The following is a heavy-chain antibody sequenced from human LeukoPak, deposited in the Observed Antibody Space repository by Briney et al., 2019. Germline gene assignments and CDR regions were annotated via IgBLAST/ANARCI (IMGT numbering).Heavy chain of an antibody. V-gene: IGHV4-30-2*01. CDR1: GGSISSGGYY. D-gene: IGHD2-2*01. Sequence: PSQTLSLTCTVSGGSISSGGYYWSWVRQPPGKGLEWIGYIYHSGSTYYNPSLKSRVTMSVDTSKNQFSLKLSSVTAADTAVYYCARAYCSSTSCLPDQGNWFDPWGQGTLVTVSS. J-gene: IGHJ5*02. CDR3: ARAYCSSTSCLPDQGNWFDP. CDR2: IYHSGST.